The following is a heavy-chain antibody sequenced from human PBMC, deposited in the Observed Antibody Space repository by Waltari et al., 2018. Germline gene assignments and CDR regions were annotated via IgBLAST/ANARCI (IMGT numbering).Heavy chain of an antibody. CDR2: IYYSGST. CDR3: ARDQKRYSSSWEPYYYYGMDV. D-gene: IGHD6-13*01. Sequence: QVQLQESGPGLVKPSETLSLTCTVSGGSISSYYWSWIRQPPGKGLEWIGYIYYSGSTNYNPPLKSRVTISVDTSKNQFSRKRSSVTAADTAGYYGARDQKRYSSSWEPYYYYGMDVWGQGTTVTVSS. J-gene: IGHJ6*02. CDR1: GGSISSYY. V-gene: IGHV4-59*01.